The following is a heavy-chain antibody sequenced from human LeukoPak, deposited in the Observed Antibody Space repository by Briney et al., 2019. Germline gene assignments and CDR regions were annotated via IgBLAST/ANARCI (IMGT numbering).Heavy chain of an antibody. V-gene: IGHV4-34*01. CDR2: INHSGST. D-gene: IGHD3-10*01. J-gene: IGHJ4*02. CDR3: ARRPRGWFGELSPKQFDY. Sequence: SETLSLTCAVYGGSFSGYYWSWIRQPPGKGLEWIGEINHSGSTNYNPSLKSRVTISVDTSKNQFSLKLSSVTAADTAVYYCARRPRGWFGELSPKQFDYWGQGTLVTVSS. CDR1: GGSFSGYY.